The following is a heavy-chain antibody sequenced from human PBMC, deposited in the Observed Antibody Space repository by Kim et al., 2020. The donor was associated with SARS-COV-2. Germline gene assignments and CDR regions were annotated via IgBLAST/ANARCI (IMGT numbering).Heavy chain of an antibody. V-gene: IGHV4-34*01. CDR1: GGSFSGYY. J-gene: IGHJ6*03. Sequence: SETLSLTCAVYGGSFSGYYWSWIRQPPGKGLEWIGEINHSGSTNYNPSLKSRVTISVDTSKNQFSLKLSSVTAADTAVYYCARGTPYGGRSRYYYMDVWGKGTTVTVSS. D-gene: IGHD4-17*01. CDR2: INHSGST. CDR3: ARGTPYGGRSRYYYMDV.